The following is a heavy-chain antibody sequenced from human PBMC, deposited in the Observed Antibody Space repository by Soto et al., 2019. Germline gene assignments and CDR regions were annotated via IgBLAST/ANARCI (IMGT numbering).Heavy chain of an antibody. CDR2: IRKDGSKT. CDR3: ARDGSPETSSLYCGAFEI. V-gene: IGHV3-7*05. CDR1: GFTFSSDW. J-gene: IGHJ3*02. Sequence: EVRLVESGGGLVQPGGSLRLSCAASGFTFSSDWMTWVRQAPGKGLEWVANIRKDGSKTSYLDSVRGRFTISRDNAQSSLCLQRDSVRAEDTALYYCARDGSPETSSLYCGAFEIGCQGTMVTVSS. D-gene: IGHD6-13*01.